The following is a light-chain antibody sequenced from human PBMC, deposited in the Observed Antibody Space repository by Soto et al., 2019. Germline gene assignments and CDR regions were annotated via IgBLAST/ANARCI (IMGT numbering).Light chain of an antibody. V-gene: IGKV1-5*03. J-gene: IGKJ5*01. CDR1: QSISSL. CDR3: QQANSFPIT. Sequence: DMQITHSPANLSAXVGDRVAITCQAGQSISSLLVWYQQKPGKXPKILXYKASSLEGGGPPRFSCSGSGTDFTRTISSLQPEDFATYYGQQANSFPITFGQGTRLEIK. CDR2: KAS.